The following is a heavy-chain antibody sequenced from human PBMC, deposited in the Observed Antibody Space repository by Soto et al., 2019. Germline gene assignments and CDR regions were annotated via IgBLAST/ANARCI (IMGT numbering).Heavy chain of an antibody. D-gene: IGHD6-19*01. J-gene: IGHJ4*02. CDR1: GRSFSNPYFY. Sequence: QVQLQQWGAGLLKPSETLSLTCAVCGRSFSNPYFYWSWIRQPPGKGLEWIGEVNHRGSTNYTPSIKSRVTISLDTSKNHFSLRLTSLTAADTAVYYCASLDSSGWYFDDWGQGTLVTVSS. V-gene: IGHV4-34*01. CDR3: ASLDSSGWYFDD. CDR2: VNHRGST.